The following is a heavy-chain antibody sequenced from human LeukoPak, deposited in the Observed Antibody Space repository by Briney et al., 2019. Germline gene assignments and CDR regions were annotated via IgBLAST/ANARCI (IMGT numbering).Heavy chain of an antibody. D-gene: IGHD3-3*01. CDR2: IIPIFGIA. CDR1: GGTFSSYA. J-gene: IGHJ4*02. Sequence: GASVKVSCKASGGTFSSYAISWVRQAPGQGLEWMGRIIPIFGIANYAQKFQGRVTITADKSTSTAYMELSSLRSEDTAVYYCAGACSGSGYPLDYWGQGTLVTVSS. V-gene: IGHV1-69*04. CDR3: AGACSGSGYPLDY.